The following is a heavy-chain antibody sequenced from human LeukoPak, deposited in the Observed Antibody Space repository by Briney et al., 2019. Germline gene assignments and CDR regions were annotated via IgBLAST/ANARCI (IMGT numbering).Heavy chain of an antibody. D-gene: IGHD1-26*01. J-gene: IGHJ3*02. CDR3: ARSGLVGATLQAFDI. V-gene: IGHV4-59*01. CDR1: GGSFSGYY. CDR2: IYYSGST. Sequence: SETLSLTCAVYGGSFSGYYWSWIRQPPGKGLEWIGYIYYSGSTNYNPSLKSRVTISVDTSKNQFSLKLSSVTAADTAVYYCARSGLVGATLQAFDIWGQGTMVTVSS.